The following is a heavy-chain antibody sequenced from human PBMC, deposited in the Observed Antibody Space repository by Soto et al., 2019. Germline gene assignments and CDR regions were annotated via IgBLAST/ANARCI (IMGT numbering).Heavy chain of an antibody. Sequence: LSLTCAVSGGSISSGGYSWSWIRQPPGKGLEWIGYIYHSGSTYYNPSLKSRVTISVDRSKNQFSLKLSSVTAADTAVYYCARVATVTTMDVWGQGTTVTVSS. V-gene: IGHV4-30-2*01. J-gene: IGHJ6*02. D-gene: IGHD4-17*01. CDR1: GGSISSGGYS. CDR2: IYHSGST. CDR3: ARVATVTTMDV.